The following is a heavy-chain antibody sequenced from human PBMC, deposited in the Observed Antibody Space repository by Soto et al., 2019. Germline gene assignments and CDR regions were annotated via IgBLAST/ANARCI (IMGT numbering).Heavy chain of an antibody. D-gene: IGHD3-22*01. J-gene: IGHJ6*02. V-gene: IGHV3-11*01. CDR2: ISSSGSTI. Sequence: AGGSLRLSCAASGFTFSDYYMSWIRQAPGKGLEWVSYISSSGSTIYYADSVKGRFTISRDNAKNSLYLQMNSLRAEDTAVYYCARGEISITMIVLDYGMDVWGQGTTVTVSS. CDR1: GFTFSDYY. CDR3: ARGEISITMIVLDYGMDV.